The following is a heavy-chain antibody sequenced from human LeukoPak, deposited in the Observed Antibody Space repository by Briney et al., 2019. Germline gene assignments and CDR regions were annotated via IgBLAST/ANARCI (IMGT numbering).Heavy chain of an antibody. CDR2: IYYSGST. CDR3: ARGSPYCSSTSCPFDY. CDR1: GGSISSYY. Sequence: SETLSLTCTVSGGSISSYYWSWIRQPPGKGLEWIGYIYYSGSTNYNPSLKSRVTISVDTSKNQFSLKLSSVTAADTAVYYCARGSPYCSSTSCPFDYWGQGTLVTVSS. V-gene: IGHV4-59*01. J-gene: IGHJ4*02. D-gene: IGHD2-2*01.